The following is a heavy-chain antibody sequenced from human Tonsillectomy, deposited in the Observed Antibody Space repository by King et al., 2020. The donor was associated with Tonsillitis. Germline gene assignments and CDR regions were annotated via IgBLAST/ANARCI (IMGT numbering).Heavy chain of an antibody. CDR1: GGSISSGGYY. V-gene: IGHV4-31*03. CDR2: IYYSGRT. CDR3: AREQLVRGEVTTPFDY. J-gene: IGHJ4*02. Sequence: QLQESGPGLVKPSQTLSLTCTVSGGSISSGGYYWSWIRQHTGKGLEWIGYIYYSGRTYYNPSLKSRVTISVDTSKNQFSLKLSSVTAADTAVYYCAREQLVRGEVTTPFDYSGQGTLVTVSS. D-gene: IGHD3-10*01.